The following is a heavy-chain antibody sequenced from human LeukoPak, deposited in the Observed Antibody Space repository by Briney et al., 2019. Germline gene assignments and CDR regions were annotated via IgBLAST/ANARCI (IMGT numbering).Heavy chain of an antibody. CDR2: IYYSGST. D-gene: IGHD3-22*01. Sequence: SETQSLTCTVSGGSISSYHWSWIRQPPGKGLEWIGYIYYSGSTNYNPSLKSRVTISVDTSKNQFSLKLSSVTAADTAVYYCARDGTYYYDSSGSGWFDPWGQGTLVTVSS. J-gene: IGHJ5*02. CDR1: GGSISSYH. CDR3: ARDGTYYYDSSGSGWFDP. V-gene: IGHV4-59*01.